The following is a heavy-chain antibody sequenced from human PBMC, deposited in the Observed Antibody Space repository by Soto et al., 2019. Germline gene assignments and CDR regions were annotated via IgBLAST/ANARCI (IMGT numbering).Heavy chain of an antibody. CDR3: ARDWGYYYSYGMAV. V-gene: IGHV3-21*01. D-gene: IGHD3-16*01. CDR2: ISSSSSYI. J-gene: IGHJ6*02. Sequence: EVQLVESGGGLVKPGGSLRLSCAASGFTFSSYSMNWVRQAPGKGLEWVSSISSSSSYIYYADSVKGRFTISRDNAKNSLYLQMNSLRAEDTAVYYCARDWGYYYSYGMAVWGQGTTVTVSS. CDR1: GFTFSSYS.